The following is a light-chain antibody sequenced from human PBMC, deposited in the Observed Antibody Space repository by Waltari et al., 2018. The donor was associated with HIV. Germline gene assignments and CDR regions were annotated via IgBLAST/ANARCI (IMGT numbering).Light chain of an antibody. CDR2: DVS. J-gene: IGLJ1*01. V-gene: IGLV2-14*03. CDR3: SSYTGSNTLGV. Sequence: QSALTQPASVSGSPGQSIPISCTGASSDVGYYNYVSWYQQHPGKVPKLMIYDVSKRPSGVSNRFSGSKSGNTASLTISGLQAEDEADYYCSSYTGSNTLGVFGTGTRVTVL. CDR1: SSDVGYYNY.